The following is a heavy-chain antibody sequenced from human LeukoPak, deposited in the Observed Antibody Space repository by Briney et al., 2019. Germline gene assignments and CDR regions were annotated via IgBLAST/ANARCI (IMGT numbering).Heavy chain of an antibody. V-gene: IGHV4-59*01. J-gene: IGHJ4*02. CDR2: IYYSGST. CDR1: GGSISSYY. CDR3: ARIFRGYFDY. Sequence: PSETLSLTCTVSGGSISSYYWSWIRQPPGKGLEWIGYIYYSGSTNYNPSLKSRVTISVDTSKNQFSLKLSSVTAADTAVYYCARIFRGYFDYWGQGTLVTVSS. D-gene: IGHD3-10*01.